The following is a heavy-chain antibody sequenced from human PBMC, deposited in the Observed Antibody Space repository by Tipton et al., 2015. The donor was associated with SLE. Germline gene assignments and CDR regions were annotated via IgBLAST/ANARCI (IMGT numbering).Heavy chain of an antibody. CDR3: ARFSLAAAGTWFDP. Sequence: TLSLTCAVYGGSISSYYWSWIRQPPGKGLEWIGYIYYSGSTNYNPSLKSRVTISVDTSKNQFSLKLSSVTAADTAVYYCARFSLAAAGTWFDPWGQGTLVTVSS. CDR1: GGSISSYY. V-gene: IGHV4-59*08. D-gene: IGHD6-13*01. CDR2: IYYSGST. J-gene: IGHJ5*02.